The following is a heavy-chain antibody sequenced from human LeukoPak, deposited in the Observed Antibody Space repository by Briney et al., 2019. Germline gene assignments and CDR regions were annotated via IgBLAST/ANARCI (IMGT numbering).Heavy chain of an antibody. J-gene: IGHJ4*02. CDR3: AREWDSGSYYLGYFDY. D-gene: IGHD1-26*01. V-gene: IGHV3-23*01. CDR1: GFTFSSYA. Sequence: GGSLRLSCAASGFTFSSYAMSWVRQAPGKGLEWVAGIGSGGSTYYADSVKGRFTISRDNSKNTLYLQMNSLKCEDTAVYYCAREWDSGSYYLGYFDYWGQGTLVTVSS. CDR2: IGSGGST.